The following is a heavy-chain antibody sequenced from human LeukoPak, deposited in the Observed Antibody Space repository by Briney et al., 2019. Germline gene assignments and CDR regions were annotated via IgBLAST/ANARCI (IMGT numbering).Heavy chain of an antibody. J-gene: IGHJ4*02. CDR2: INSDGSST. D-gene: IGHD3-9*01. Sequence: GGSLRLSRAASGFTFSSYWMHWVRQAPGKGLVWVSRINSDGSSTSYADSVKGRFTISRDNAKNTLYLQMNSLRAEDTAVYYCARGLHYDILTGYYTNAPDYWGQGTLVTVSS. CDR1: GFTFSSYW. V-gene: IGHV3-74*01. CDR3: ARGLHYDILTGYYTNAPDY.